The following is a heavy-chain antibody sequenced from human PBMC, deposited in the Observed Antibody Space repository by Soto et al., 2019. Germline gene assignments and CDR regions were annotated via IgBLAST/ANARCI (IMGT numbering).Heavy chain of an antibody. CDR3: ARDSKYDYIWGSYRNNWFDP. Sequence: QVPLVQSGAEVKKPGASVKVSCKASGYTFTSYGISWVRQAPGQGLEWMGWISAYNGNTNYAQKLQGRVTMTTDTSTSTAYMELRSLRSDDTAVYYCARDSKYDYIWGSYRNNWFDPWGQGTLVTVSS. CDR1: GYTFTSYG. D-gene: IGHD3-16*02. V-gene: IGHV1-18*01. CDR2: ISAYNGNT. J-gene: IGHJ5*02.